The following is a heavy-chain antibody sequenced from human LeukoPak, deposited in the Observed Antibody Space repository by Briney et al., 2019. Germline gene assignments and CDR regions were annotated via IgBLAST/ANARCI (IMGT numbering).Heavy chain of an antibody. Sequence: GGSLRLSCAASGFTFSNYWMNWVRQAPGKGLEWVASIKQDGFEKYYVDSVKGRFTISRDNAKNSLYLQMNSLRAEDTAVYYCAKDLKYYYDSSGYYSTPADYWGQGTLVTVSS. V-gene: IGHV3-7*01. CDR3: AKDLKYYYDSSGYYSTPADY. D-gene: IGHD3-22*01. J-gene: IGHJ4*02. CDR1: GFTFSNYW. CDR2: IKQDGFEK.